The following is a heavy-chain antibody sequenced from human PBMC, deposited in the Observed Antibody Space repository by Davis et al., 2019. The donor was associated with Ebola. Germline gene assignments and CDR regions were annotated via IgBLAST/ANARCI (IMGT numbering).Heavy chain of an antibody. CDR1: GGSFSGYY. D-gene: IGHD3-3*01. V-gene: IGHV4-34*01. CDR3: ARRGSITIFGVAAFDY. CDR2: INHSGST. J-gene: IGHJ4*02. Sequence: SQTLSLTCAVYGGSFSGYYWSWIRQPPGKGLEWIGEINHSGSTNYNPSLKSRVTISVDTSKNQFSLKLSSVTAADTAVHYCARRGSITIFGVAAFDYWGQGTLVTVSS.